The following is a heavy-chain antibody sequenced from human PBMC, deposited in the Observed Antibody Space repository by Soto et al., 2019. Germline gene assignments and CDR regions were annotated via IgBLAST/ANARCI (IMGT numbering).Heavy chain of an antibody. CDR3: AKHYSGWYLDY. Sequence: ASVEVSCKASGYTFANYAIHWVRQAPGQSLEWMGWINAGNGNAKYSQKFQGRVTITTDTSASTAYMELSSLRSEDTAVYFCAKHYSGWYLDYWGQGALVTVSS. D-gene: IGHD6-19*01. J-gene: IGHJ4*02. CDR1: GYTFANYA. V-gene: IGHV1-3*01. CDR2: INAGNGNA.